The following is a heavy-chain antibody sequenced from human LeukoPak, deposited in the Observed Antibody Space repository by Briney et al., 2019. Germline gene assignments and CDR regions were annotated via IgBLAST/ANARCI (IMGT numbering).Heavy chain of an antibody. CDR1: GYTFTNYG. J-gene: IGHJ4*02. V-gene: IGHV1-8*02. Sequence: ASVKVSCKASGYTFTNYGISWVRQAPGQGLEWMGWMNPNSGNTGYAQKFQGRVTMTRNTSISTAYMELSSLRSEDTAVYYCASISRSLYSSSWYYYWGQGTLVTVSS. CDR3: ASISRSLYSSSWYYY. CDR2: MNPNSGNT. D-gene: IGHD6-13*01.